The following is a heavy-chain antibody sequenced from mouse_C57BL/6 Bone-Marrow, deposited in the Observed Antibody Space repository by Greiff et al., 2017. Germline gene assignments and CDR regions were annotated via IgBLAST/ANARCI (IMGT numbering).Heavy chain of an antibody. V-gene: IGHV14-4*01. CDR1: GFNFKDDY. CDR3: TLGPYFDY. Sequence: VQLQQSGAELVRPGASVKLSCTASGFNFKDDYMHWVKQRPEQGLEWIGWIDPENGDTEYASKFQGKATITADTSSNTAYLQLSNLTSEDTAVYYCTLGPYFDYWGQGTTLTVSS. D-gene: IGHD4-1*01. CDR2: IDPENGDT. J-gene: IGHJ2*01.